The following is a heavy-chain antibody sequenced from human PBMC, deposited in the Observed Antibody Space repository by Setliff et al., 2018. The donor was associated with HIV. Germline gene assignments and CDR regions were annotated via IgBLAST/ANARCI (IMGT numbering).Heavy chain of an antibody. V-gene: IGHV3-11*04. CDR3: ARGEPTILVVPAAFFDY. Sequence: GESLKISCAASGFTFNNAWMSWGRQAPGKGLEWISYISSSGSPIHYADSVRGRFTISRDNAKKSLYLQMNSLRAEDTAVYYCARGEPTILVVPAAFFDYWGQGTLVTVSS. J-gene: IGHJ4*02. CDR2: ISSSGSPI. D-gene: IGHD2-2*01. CDR1: GFTFNNAW.